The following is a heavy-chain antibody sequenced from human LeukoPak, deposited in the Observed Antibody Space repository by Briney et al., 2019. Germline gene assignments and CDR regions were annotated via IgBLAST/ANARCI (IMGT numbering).Heavy chain of an antibody. V-gene: IGHV3-48*04. J-gene: IGHJ4*02. Sequence: GGSLRLSCAVSGFPFSTFWMSWVRQAPGKGLEWVSYISSSGSTIYYADSVKGRFTISRDNAKNSLYLQMNSLRAEDTAVYYCARDYGGSPPFDYWGQGTLVTVSS. CDR3: ARDYGGSPPFDY. CDR1: GFPFSTFW. D-gene: IGHD4-23*01. CDR2: ISSSGSTI.